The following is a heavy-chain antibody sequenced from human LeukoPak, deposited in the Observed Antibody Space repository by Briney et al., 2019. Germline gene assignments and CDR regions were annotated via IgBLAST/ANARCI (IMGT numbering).Heavy chain of an antibody. Sequence: GGSLRLSCEASRLTISSYGMTWLRQAPGKGLEWVAYIKEDGSENFYVGSVKGRFTISRDNARKSVYLQMNSLRVEDTAVYYCARGAGAFFDTWGQGTLVTVSS. D-gene: IGHD1-26*01. J-gene: IGHJ4*02. V-gene: IGHV3-7*01. CDR2: IKEDGSEN. CDR1: RLTISSYG. CDR3: ARGAGAFFDT.